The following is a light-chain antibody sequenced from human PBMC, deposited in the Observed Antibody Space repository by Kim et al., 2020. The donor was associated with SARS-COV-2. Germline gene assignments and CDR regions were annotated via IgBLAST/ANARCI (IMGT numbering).Light chain of an antibody. CDR2: GAS. V-gene: IGKV1-17*01. Sequence: ASVGDRVTLTCRASQSISGWLAWYQQKPGRAPKRLIYGASSLQSGVPSRFSGSGSGTEFTLTISSVQPEDFATYFCLQHSTYPITFGQGTRLEIK. CDR3: LQHSTYPIT. CDR1: QSISGW. J-gene: IGKJ5*01.